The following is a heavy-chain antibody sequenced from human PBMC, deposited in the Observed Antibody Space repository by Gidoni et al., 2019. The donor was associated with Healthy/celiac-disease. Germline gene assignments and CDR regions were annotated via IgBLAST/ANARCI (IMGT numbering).Heavy chain of an antibody. D-gene: IGHD6-13*01. CDR1: GFTFSSYG. Sequence: QVQLVESGGGVAQPGRSLRLSCAASGFTFSSYGMHWVRQAPGKGLEWVAVIWYDGSNKYYADSVKGRFTISRDNSKNTLYLQMNSLRAEDTAVYYCARGVSGIAAAVPFDYWGQGTLVTVSS. V-gene: IGHV3-33*01. CDR2: IWYDGSNK. CDR3: ARGVSGIAAAVPFDY. J-gene: IGHJ4*02.